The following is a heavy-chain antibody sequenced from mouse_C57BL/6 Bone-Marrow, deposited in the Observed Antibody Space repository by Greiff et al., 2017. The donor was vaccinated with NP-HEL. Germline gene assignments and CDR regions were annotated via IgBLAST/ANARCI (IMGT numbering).Heavy chain of an antibody. CDR3: ARGGGFTTVVAHWYFDV. D-gene: IGHD1-1*01. CDR2: INPNNGGT. Sequence: EVQLQQSGPELVKPGASVKMSCKASGYTFTDYNMHWVKQSHGKSLEWIGYINPNNGGTSYNQKFKGKATLTVNKSSSTAYMELRSLTSEDSAVYYCARGGGFTTVVAHWYFDVWGTGTTVTVSS. CDR1: GYTFTDYN. J-gene: IGHJ1*03. V-gene: IGHV1-22*01.